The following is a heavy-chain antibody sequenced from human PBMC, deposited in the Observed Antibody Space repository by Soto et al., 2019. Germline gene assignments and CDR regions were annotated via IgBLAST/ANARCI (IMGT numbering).Heavy chain of an antibody. D-gene: IGHD2-15*01. CDR1: GYTLTELS. V-gene: IGHV1-24*01. Sequence: ASVKVSCKVSGYTLTELSMHWVRQAPGKGLEWMGGFDPEDGETIYAQKFQGRVTMTEDTSTDTAYMELSSLRSEDMAVYYCATETVGYCSGGSCYSWTYWGQGTLVTVSS. CDR3: ATETVGYCSGGSCYSWTY. CDR2: FDPEDGET. J-gene: IGHJ4*02.